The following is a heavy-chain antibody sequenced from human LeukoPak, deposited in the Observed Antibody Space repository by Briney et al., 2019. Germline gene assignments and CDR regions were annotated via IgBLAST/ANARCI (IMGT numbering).Heavy chain of an antibody. CDR3: ARPTPTLGSSWHHGHFQH. CDR2: INPSGGST. D-gene: IGHD6-13*01. Sequence: ASVKVSCKASGYTFTSYYMHWVRQAPGQGLEWMGIINPSGGSTSYAQKFQGRVTMTRDTSTSTVYMELSSLRSEDTTVYYCARPTPTLGSSWHHGHFQHWGQGTLVTVSP. J-gene: IGHJ1*01. V-gene: IGHV1-46*01. CDR1: GYTFTSYY.